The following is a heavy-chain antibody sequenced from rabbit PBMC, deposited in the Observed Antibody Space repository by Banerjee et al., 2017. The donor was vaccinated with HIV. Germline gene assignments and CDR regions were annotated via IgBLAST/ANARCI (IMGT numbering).Heavy chain of an antibody. Sequence: QEQLEESGGDLVKPEGSLTLTCTASGFSFSSSYYMCWVRQAPGKGLEWIACIYNGDGSAWYASWVNGRFSISRSTSLNAVTLQMTSLSAADTATYFCARETPYTAYAFDLWGPGTLVTVS. D-gene: IGHD6-1*01. CDR1: GFSFSSSYY. CDR2: IYNGDGSA. J-gene: IGHJ6*01. CDR3: ARETPYTAYAFDL. V-gene: IGHV1S47*01.